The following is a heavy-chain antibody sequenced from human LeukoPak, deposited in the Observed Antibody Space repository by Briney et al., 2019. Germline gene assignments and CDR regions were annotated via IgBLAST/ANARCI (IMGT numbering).Heavy chain of an antibody. V-gene: IGHV4-59*01. CDR3: AREPPAGYYYDSSGYSTSYYFDY. Sequence: SETLSLTCTVSGGSISTYYWSWIRQPPGKGLEWIGYIYYSGSTNYNPSLKSRVTISVDTSKNQFSLKLNSVTAADTAVYYCAREPPAGYYYDSSGYSTSYYFDYWGQGTLVTVSS. CDR1: GGSISTYY. D-gene: IGHD3-22*01. J-gene: IGHJ4*02. CDR2: IYYSGST.